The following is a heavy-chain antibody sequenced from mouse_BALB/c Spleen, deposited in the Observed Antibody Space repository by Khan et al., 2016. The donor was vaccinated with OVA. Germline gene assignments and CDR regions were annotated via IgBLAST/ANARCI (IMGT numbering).Heavy chain of an antibody. V-gene: IGHV1-69*02. CDR3: SREGNYDGWFAY. D-gene: IGHD2-1*01. CDR1: GYTFTSYW. CDR2: IYPSDSYI. J-gene: IGHJ3*01. Sequence: QVRLQQSGAELVRPGASVKVSCKASGYTFTSYWINWVKQRPGQGLEWIGNIYPSDSYINYNQKFKDKATLTVDKSSNTAYMHLSSPTSEDSAVYYCSREGNYDGWFAYWGQGTLVTVSA.